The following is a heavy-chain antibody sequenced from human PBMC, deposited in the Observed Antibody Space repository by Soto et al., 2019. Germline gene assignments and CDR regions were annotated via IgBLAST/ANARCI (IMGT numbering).Heavy chain of an antibody. CDR3: VKLGNGGGEAFDI. Sequence: GGSLRLSCSASGFTFSSYAMHWVRQAPGKGLEYVSAISSNGGSTYYADSVKGRFTISRDNSKNTLYLQMSSLRAEDQAVYYCVKLGNGGGEAFDIWGQGTMVTVSS. CDR1: GFTFSSYA. CDR2: ISSNGGST. J-gene: IGHJ3*02. D-gene: IGHD3-10*01. V-gene: IGHV3-64D*09.